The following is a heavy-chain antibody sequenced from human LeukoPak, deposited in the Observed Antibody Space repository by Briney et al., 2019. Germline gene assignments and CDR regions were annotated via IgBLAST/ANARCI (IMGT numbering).Heavy chain of an antibody. Sequence: PGGSLRLSCVASGFTFRSYVLSWVRQAPGKGLEWVSALSGSGESTYYADAVKGRFTISRDNSKNTVYLQMNGLRAEDTAVYHCAKVTYDYVWGSYENWGQGTLATVSS. CDR1: GFTFRSYV. J-gene: IGHJ4*02. D-gene: IGHD3-16*01. CDR3: AKVTYDYVWGSYEN. CDR2: LSGSGEST. V-gene: IGHV3-23*01.